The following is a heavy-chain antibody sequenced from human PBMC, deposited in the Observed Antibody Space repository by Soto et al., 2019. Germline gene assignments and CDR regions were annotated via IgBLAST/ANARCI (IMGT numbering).Heavy chain of an antibody. D-gene: IGHD1-1*01. Sequence: SDTLSLTCAFSCYSIISGYYWGWIRQPPGKGLEWIGSIYHSGSAYSNPSLKSRVAISVDTSKNQISLNLTSVTAADTAVYYCAREWKQDYYYYGMDVWGQGTTVTVSS. V-gene: IGHV4-38-2*02. CDR2: IYHSGSA. CDR1: CYSIISGYY. CDR3: AREWKQDYYYYGMDV. J-gene: IGHJ6*02.